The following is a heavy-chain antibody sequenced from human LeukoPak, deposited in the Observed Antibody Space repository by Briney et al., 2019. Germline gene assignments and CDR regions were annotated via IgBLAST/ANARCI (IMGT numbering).Heavy chain of an antibody. CDR3: ARVIAADYYYYMDV. CDR2: IYTSGST. Sequence: ASETLSLTCTVSGGSISSYYWSWIRQPAGKGLEWIGRIYTSGSTNYNPSLKSRVTISVDTSKNQFSLKLSSVTATDTAVYYCARVIAADYYYYMDVWGKGTTVTVSS. CDR1: GGSISSYY. D-gene: IGHD6-25*01. V-gene: IGHV4-4*07. J-gene: IGHJ6*03.